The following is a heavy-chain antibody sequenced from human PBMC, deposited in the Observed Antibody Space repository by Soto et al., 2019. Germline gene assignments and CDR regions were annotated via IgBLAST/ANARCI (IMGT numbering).Heavy chain of an antibody. CDR2: ISGSGGST. CDR1: GFTFSSYA. J-gene: IGHJ6*03. V-gene: IGHV3-23*01. CDR3: AKADTVTTFYYYMDV. Sequence: EVQLLESGGGLVQPGGSLRLSCAASGFTFSSYAMSWVRQAPGKGLEWVSAISGSGGSTYYADSVKGRFTISRDNSKNTLYLQMNRLRAEDTAVYYCAKADTVTTFYYYMDVWGKGTTVTVSS. D-gene: IGHD4-4*01.